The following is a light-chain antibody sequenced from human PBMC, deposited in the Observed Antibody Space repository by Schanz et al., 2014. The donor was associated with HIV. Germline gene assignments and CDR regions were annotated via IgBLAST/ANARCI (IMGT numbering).Light chain of an antibody. J-gene: IGKJ2*01. CDR1: QYISSW. V-gene: IGKV1-5*03. CDR2: RAS. CDR3: QQCVTYPYT. Sequence: DIQMTQSPSTLSASIGDGVTITCRASQYISSWLAWYQQKPGQAPNLLIYRASTLETGVSSRFSGSGSGTSFTLTITSLQPDDFATYYCQQCVTYPYTFGQGTKLDIK.